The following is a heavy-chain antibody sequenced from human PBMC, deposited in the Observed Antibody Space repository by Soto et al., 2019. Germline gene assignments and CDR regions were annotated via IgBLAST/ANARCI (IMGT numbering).Heavy chain of an antibody. CDR2: INPNSGGT. V-gene: IGHV1-2*02. J-gene: IGHJ4*02. D-gene: IGHD5-12*01. CDR1: GYTFTDYY. CDR3: ASGGYSGYDPFDY. Sequence: SVKVSCKASGYTFTDYYMHWVRQAPGQGLEWMGWINPNSGGTNYAQNFQGRVTMTRDTSISTAYMELTRLRSDDTSIYYCASGGYSGYDPFDYWGQGTLVTVSS.